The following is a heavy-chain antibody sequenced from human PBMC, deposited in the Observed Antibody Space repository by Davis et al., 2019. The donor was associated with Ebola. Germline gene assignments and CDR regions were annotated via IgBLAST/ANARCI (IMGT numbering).Heavy chain of an antibody. D-gene: IGHD6-19*01. Sequence: AASVKVSCKASGYTFTSYDINWVRQATGQGLEWMGWMNPNSGNTGYAQNFQGRLTVTRDTSASTAYMELYSLRSEDTAVYYCARGRTVTDTRGLSWFDPWGQGTLVTVSS. J-gene: IGHJ5*02. CDR2: MNPNSGNT. V-gene: IGHV1-8*01. CDR3: ARGRTVTDTRGLSWFDP. CDR1: GYTFTSYD.